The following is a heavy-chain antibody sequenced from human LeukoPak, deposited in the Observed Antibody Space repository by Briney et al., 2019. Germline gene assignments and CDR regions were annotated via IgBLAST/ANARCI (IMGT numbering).Heavy chain of an antibody. CDR2: ISSSSSTI. D-gene: IGHD2-21*01. CDR1: GFTFSSYG. V-gene: IGHV3-48*01. CDR3: ARGLVYSWNYFSY. Sequence: GGSLRLSCAASGFTFSSYGMTWVRQAPGKGLEWVSYISSSSSTIYYADSVKGRFTISRDNAKNSLYLQLNSLRAEDTAVYYCARGLVYSWNYFSYWGQGTLVTVSS. J-gene: IGHJ4*02.